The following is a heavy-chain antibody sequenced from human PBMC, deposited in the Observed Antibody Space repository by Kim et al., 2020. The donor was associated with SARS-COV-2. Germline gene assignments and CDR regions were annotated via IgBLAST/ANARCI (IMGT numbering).Heavy chain of an antibody. CDR3: ITDGGQQPYDYFRF. D-gene: IGHD5-18*01. CDR2: IKHKTHGGTV. CDR1: GFAFRNVW. J-gene: IGHJ4*02. V-gene: IGHV3-15*01. Sequence: GGSLRLSCGGFGFAFRNVWMHWVRQAPGRGLEWVGRIKHKTHGGTVDYAAPVKGRFAISRDDSKSTLYLQMNSLKSDDTAVYYCITDGGQQPYDYFRFWGQGTLVTVSS.